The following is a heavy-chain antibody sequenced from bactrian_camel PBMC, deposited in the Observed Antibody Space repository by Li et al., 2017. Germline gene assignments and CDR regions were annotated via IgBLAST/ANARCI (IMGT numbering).Heavy chain of an antibody. J-gene: IGHJ4*01. D-gene: IGHD5*01. CDR1: GYGSSRYC. CDR2: IDTYGTV. V-gene: IGHV3S53*01. Sequence: HVQLVESGGGSVQAGGSLRLSCVASGYGSSRYCMGWFRQVPGKEREAVASIDTYGTVRYIDSVKGRFTISGDNAKKTLYLQMNELKPEDTAMYYCAADPPPYGARCLREWYEYWGQGTQVTVS. CDR3: AADPPPYGARCLREWYEY.